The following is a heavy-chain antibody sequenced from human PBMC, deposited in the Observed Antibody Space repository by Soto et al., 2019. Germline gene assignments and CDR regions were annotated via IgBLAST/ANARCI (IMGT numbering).Heavy chain of an antibody. CDR2: ISSSSSTI. CDR1: GFTFSSYS. J-gene: IGHJ6*03. Sequence: GGSLRLSCAASGFTFSSYSMNWVRQAPGKGLEWVSYISSSSSTIYYADSVKGRFTISRDNAKNSLYLQMNSLRAEDTAVYYCARDYDYGDYGNSYYYYYYMDVWGKGTTVTVSS. CDR3: ARDYDYGDYGNSYYYYYYMDV. D-gene: IGHD4-17*01. V-gene: IGHV3-48*01.